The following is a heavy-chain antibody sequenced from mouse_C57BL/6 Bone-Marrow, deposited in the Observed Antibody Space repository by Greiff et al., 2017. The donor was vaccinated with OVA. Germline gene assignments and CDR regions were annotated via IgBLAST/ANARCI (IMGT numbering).Heavy chain of an antibody. CDR3: ANGYYGIGAY. Sequence: QVQLQQPGAELVRPGSSVKLSCKASGYTFTSYWMHWVKQRPIQGLEWIGNIDPSDSETHYNQKFKDKATLTVDKSSSTAYMQLSSLTSEDSAVYYCANGYYGIGAYWGQGTLVTVSA. CDR2: IDPSDSET. D-gene: IGHD1-1*01. J-gene: IGHJ3*01. CDR1: GYTFTSYW. V-gene: IGHV1-52*01.